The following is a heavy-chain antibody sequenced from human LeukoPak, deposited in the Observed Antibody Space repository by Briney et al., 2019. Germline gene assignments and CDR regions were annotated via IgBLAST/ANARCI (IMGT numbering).Heavy chain of an antibody. V-gene: IGHV4-4*07. CDR1: GGSFSGYY. D-gene: IGHD4-17*01. CDR2: IYTSGST. Sequence: TSETLSLTCGVYGGSFSGYYWSWIRQPAGKGLEWIGRIYTSGSTNYNPSLKSRVTMSVVTSKNQFSLKLSSVTAADTAVYYCAREPRYGDYVADWGQGTLVTVSS. CDR3: AREPRYGDYVAD. J-gene: IGHJ4*02.